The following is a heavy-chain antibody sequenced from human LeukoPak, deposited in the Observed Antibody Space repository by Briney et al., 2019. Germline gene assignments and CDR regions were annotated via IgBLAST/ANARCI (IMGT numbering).Heavy chain of an antibody. Sequence: GGSLRLSCTASGFTFSSYAVHWVRQAPGKGLERVTFISYDGNNKYYADSVKGRFTISRDNSKNTLSLQMNSLRAEDTAVYYCTRDFRGTYSYAFDIWGQGTMVTVSS. J-gene: IGHJ3*02. V-gene: IGHV3-30*04. D-gene: IGHD1-26*01. CDR2: ISYDGNNK. CDR3: TRDFRGTYSYAFDI. CDR1: GFTFSSYA.